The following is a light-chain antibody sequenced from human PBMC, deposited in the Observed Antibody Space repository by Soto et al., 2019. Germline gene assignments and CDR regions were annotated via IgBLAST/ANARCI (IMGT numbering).Light chain of an antibody. CDR3: STWDVSLNGWV. CDR2: SSD. V-gene: IGLV1-44*01. CDR1: SSNIARRS. Sequence: QSVLTQPPSASATPGQRVTISCSGSSSNIARRSVYWYQQLPGTAPKLLMYSSDLRPSGVPDRFSGSKSGTTASLAISGVQSEDEAAYYCSTWDVSLNGWVFGGGTKLTVL. J-gene: IGLJ3*02.